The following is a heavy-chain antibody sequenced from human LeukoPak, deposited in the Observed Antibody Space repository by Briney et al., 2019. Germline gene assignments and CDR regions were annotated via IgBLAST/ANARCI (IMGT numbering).Heavy chain of an antibody. J-gene: IGHJ4*02. V-gene: IGHV3-11*01. D-gene: IGHD5-18*01. Sequence: PSETLSLTCAVYGGSFSGYYWSWIRQAPGKGLEWLSYISSSGGAIWYADSVKGRFTISRDNAKNSLYLQMNSLRAEDTAVYYCARATAADTAMIYFDYWGQGTLVTVSS. CDR3: ARATAADTAMIYFDY. CDR2: ISSSGGAI. CDR1: GGSFSGYY.